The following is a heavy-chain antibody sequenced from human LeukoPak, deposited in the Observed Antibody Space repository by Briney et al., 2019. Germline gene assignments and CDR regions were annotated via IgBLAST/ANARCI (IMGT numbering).Heavy chain of an antibody. CDR2: IYYTGSP. Sequence: SETLSLTCSVSGDSLSNYYWTWMRQPPEKGLEWVGYIYYTGSPNYNPSLKSRVTISVDTSKNQFSLKLSSVTAADTAVYYCARLRDYGSGTFYNDYWGQGTLVTVSS. CDR1: GDSLSNYY. D-gene: IGHD3-10*01. V-gene: IGHV4-59*08. CDR3: ARLRDYGSGTFYNDY. J-gene: IGHJ4*02.